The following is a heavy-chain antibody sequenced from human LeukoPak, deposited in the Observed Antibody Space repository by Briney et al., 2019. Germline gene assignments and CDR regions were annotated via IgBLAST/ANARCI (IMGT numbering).Heavy chain of an antibody. CDR3: ARGEMTTVTTVDY. CDR2: ISSSSSTI. V-gene: IGHV3-48*01. Sequence: GGSLRLSCAASGFTFSSYNMNWVRQAPGKGLEWVSYISSSSSTIYYADSVKGRFTISRDNAKNSLYLQMNSLRAEDTAVYYCARGEMTTVTTVDYWGQGTLVTVSS. CDR1: GFTFSSYN. D-gene: IGHD4-17*01. J-gene: IGHJ4*02.